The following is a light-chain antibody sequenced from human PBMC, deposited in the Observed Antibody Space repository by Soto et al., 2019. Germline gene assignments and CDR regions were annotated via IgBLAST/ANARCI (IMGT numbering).Light chain of an antibody. V-gene: IGLV2-8*01. CDR2: EVS. Sequence: QSALTQPPSASGSPGQSVTISCTGTSSDVGGYNYVYWYQQHPGKAPKLMIYEVSKRPSGVPDRFSGSKSGNTASLTVSGRQADEEADYYCSSYAGSNNYVVFGGGTKLTVL. CDR1: SSDVGGYNY. J-gene: IGLJ2*01. CDR3: SSYAGSNNYVV.